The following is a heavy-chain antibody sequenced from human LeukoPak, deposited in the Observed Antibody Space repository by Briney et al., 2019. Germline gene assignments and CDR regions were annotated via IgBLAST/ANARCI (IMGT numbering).Heavy chain of an antibody. Sequence: GESLKISCKCSGYRYSDYWIGWVRQMPGKGLEWMGIIYGGDSETRYSPSLQGQVTISADKSINTAYLQWSSLKASDTAMYYCARTTTYSSGWYGAYWGQGTLVTVSS. D-gene: IGHD6-19*01. J-gene: IGHJ4*02. CDR1: GYRYSDYW. V-gene: IGHV5-51*01. CDR3: ARTTTYSSGWYGAY. CDR2: IYGGDSET.